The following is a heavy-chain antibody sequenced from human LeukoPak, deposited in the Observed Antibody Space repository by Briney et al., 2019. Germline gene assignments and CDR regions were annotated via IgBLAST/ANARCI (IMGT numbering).Heavy chain of an antibody. D-gene: IGHD3-10*01. CDR3: AKGSAKQWFGELPVDY. CDR1: GFTFSSYA. Sequence: GGSLRLSCAASGFTFSSYAMSWVRQAPGKGLEWVSAISGSGGSTYYADSVKGRFTISRDNSKNTLYLQMNSLRAEDTAVYYCAKGSAKQWFGELPVDYWGQGTLVTVSS. J-gene: IGHJ4*02. V-gene: IGHV3-23*01. CDR2: ISGSGGST.